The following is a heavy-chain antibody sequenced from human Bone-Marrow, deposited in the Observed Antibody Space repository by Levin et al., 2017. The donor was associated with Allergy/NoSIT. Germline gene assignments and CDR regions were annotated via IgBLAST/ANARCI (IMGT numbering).Heavy chain of an antibody. CDR2: IKQDGSEK. CDR3: ASGYSSSWYSYYYGMDV. CDR1: GFTFSSYW. V-gene: IGHV3-7*01. J-gene: IGHJ6*02. Sequence: GGSLRLSCAASGFTFSSYWMSWVRQAPGKGLEWVANIKQDGSEKYYVDSVKGRFTISRDNAKNSLYLQMNSLRAEDTAVYYCASGYSSSWYSYYYGMDVWGQGTTVTVSS. D-gene: IGHD6-13*01.